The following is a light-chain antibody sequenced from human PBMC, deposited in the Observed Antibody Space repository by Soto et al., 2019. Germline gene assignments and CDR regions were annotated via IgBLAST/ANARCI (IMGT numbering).Light chain of an antibody. CDR1: QNINNY. CDR3: LQVYSFPRT. Sequence: EIQMTQSPSSLSASVGDRVTITCQASQNINNYLNWYQQKPGRAPKLLIYDASTLESGVPSRFSGSGSGTEFILTINNLQPEDFASYFCLQVYSFPRTFGLATKV. J-gene: IGKJ1*01. V-gene: IGKV1-39*01. CDR2: DAS.